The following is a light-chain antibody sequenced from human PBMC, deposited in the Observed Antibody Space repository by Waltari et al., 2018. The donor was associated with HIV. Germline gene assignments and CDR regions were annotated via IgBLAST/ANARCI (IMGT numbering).Light chain of an antibody. CDR3: QQRSNWPPGGAYT. CDR2: DAS. CDR1: QSVRSY. J-gene: IGKJ2*01. Sequence: EIVLTQSPATLSLSPGDRATLSCRASQSVRSYLAWYQQKPGQAPRLLIYDASDRATGTPARFSGSGSGTDFTLTISSLEPEDFAVYYCQQRSNWPPGGAYTFGQGTKVEVK. V-gene: IGKV3-11*01.